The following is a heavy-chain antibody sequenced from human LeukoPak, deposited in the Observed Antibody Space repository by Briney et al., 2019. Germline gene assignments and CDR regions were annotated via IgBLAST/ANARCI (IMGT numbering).Heavy chain of an antibody. D-gene: IGHD3-22*01. CDR1: GFTFNTYW. Sequence: AGGSLRLSCAASGFTFNTYWMSWVRQAPGKGLEWVANIKKDGSEKYYADSVKGRFTISRDNAKNSLYLLLNSLRVEDTAVYYCARVYYYDTSGYYPDLFDFWGQGTLVTVSS. V-gene: IGHV3-7*01. J-gene: IGHJ4*02. CDR2: IKKDGSEK. CDR3: ARVYYYDTSGYYPDLFDF.